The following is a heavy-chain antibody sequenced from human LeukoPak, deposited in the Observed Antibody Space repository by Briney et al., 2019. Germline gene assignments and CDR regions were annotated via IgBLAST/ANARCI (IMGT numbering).Heavy chain of an antibody. J-gene: IGHJ4*02. D-gene: IGHD6-13*01. Sequence: PGGSLRLSCAASEFTFSNYAMTWVRQAPGKGPEWVSTITSGGSIFYADSVKGRFAISRDNSKNTLYLQMNSLRVEDTAVYYCAKRPDYSTTWYYFDSWGQETLVTVST. CDR1: EFTFSNYA. CDR2: ITSGGSI. V-gene: IGHV3-23*01. CDR3: AKRPDYSTTWYYFDS.